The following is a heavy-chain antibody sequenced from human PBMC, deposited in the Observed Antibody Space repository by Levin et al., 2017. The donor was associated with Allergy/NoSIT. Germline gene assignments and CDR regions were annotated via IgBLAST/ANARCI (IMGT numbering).Heavy chain of an antibody. CDR2: IFPSDSDT. V-gene: IGHV5-51*01. J-gene: IGHJ4*02. D-gene: IGHD4-23*01. CDR3: AKRDSDGSNSFDY. CDR1: GYSFTSYW. Sequence: KVSCQASGYSFTSYWFGWVRQRPGKGLEWMGLIFPSDSDTRVSPSFQGQIIMSVDKSISTAYLQWGSLKASDSAMYYCAKRDSDGSNSFDYWGQGTLVTVSS.